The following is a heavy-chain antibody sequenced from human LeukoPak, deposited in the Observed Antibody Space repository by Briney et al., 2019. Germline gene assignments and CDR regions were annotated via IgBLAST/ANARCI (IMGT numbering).Heavy chain of an antibody. V-gene: IGHV3-74*01. CDR1: GVTFNTYG. D-gene: IGHD6-13*01. CDR3: AKGGIAAAGTGYFDY. J-gene: IGHJ4*02. CDR2: FNPDGSQT. Sequence: GGSLRLSCAASGVTFNTYGMHCVRHAPGKGLLLVSHFNPDGSQTNYADSVTGRFTISRDNAKNTLYLQMNSLRAEDTAVYYCAKGGIAAAGTGYFDYWGQGTLVTVSS.